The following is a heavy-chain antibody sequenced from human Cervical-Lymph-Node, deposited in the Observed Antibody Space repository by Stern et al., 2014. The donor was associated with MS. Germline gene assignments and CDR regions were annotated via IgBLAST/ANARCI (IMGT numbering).Heavy chain of an antibody. Sequence: EVQLLESGGGLVPPGGSLRLSCAASGFTFSSYAMNWVRQAPGKGLEWVSLICGRGAETNHGDSAQGRFSHSRDNSKNTLHLQMNSLSAEDTAVFYCVKHGDYYFDYWGQGTLVTVSS. D-gene: IGHD4-17*01. J-gene: IGHJ4*02. CDR2: ICGRGAET. CDR1: GFTFSSYA. CDR3: VKHGDYYFDY. V-gene: IGHV3-23*01.